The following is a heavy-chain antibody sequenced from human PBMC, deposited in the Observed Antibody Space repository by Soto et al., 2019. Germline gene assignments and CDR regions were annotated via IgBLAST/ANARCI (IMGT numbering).Heavy chain of an antibody. CDR3: ARRGFWSGFT. CDR1: GDSINSGDFY. D-gene: IGHD3-3*01. Sequence: QVQLQQSCPGLVKPSQTLSLTCTVSGDSINSGDFYWSWIRQPPGKGLQFIGYIYYSGSIHYDPSLNCRVTISVHTSNCQFSLKVTSLTAADTSVYYCARRGFWSGFTWGQGTMVTVP. J-gene: IGHJ1*01. CDR2: IYYSGSI. V-gene: IGHV4-30-4*01.